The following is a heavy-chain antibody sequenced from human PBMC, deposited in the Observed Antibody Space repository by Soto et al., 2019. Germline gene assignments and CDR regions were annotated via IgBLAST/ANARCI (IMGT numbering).Heavy chain of an antibody. CDR2: INAYNGNT. Sequence: ASVKVSCKASGYTFTSYGISWVRQAPGQGLEWMGWINAYNGNTNYAQKLQGRVTITRDTSASTAYMELSSLRSDDTAVYYCARDRRPAAMRGYYYYYYMDVWGKGTTVTVSS. CDR3: ARDRRPAAMRGYYYYYYMDV. V-gene: IGHV1-18*01. D-gene: IGHD2-2*01. J-gene: IGHJ6*03. CDR1: GYTFTSYG.